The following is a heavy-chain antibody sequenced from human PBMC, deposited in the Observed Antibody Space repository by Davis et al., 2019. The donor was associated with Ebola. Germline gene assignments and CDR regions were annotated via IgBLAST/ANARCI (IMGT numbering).Heavy chain of an antibody. V-gene: IGHV3-21*01. CDR2: ISSSSSYI. CDR3: AREGLWFGELFESNVADY. CDR1: GFTFSSYS. Sequence: GESLNIPCAASGFTFSSYSMNWVRQAPGKGLEWVSSISSSSSYIYYADSVKGRFTISRDNAKNSLYLQMNSLRAEDTAVYYCAREGLWFGELFESNVADYWGQGTLVTVSS. J-gene: IGHJ4*02. D-gene: IGHD3-10*01.